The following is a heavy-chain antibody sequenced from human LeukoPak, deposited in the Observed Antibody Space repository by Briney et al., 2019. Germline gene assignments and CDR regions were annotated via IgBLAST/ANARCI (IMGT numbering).Heavy chain of an antibody. CDR2: INPSGGST. Sequence: ASVKVSCKASGYTFTSYYMHWVRQAPGQGLEWMGIINPSGGSTSYAQKFQGRVTMTRDTSTSTVYMELSSLRSEDTAVYYCARDLGHQRPINWFDPWGQGTLVTVPS. J-gene: IGHJ5*02. CDR3: ARDLGHQRPINWFDP. D-gene: IGHD6-25*01. V-gene: IGHV1-46*01. CDR1: GYTFTSYY.